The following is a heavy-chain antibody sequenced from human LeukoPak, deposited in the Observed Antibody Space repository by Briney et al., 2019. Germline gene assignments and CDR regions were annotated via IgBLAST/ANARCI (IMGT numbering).Heavy chain of an antibody. J-gene: IGHJ6*02. D-gene: IGHD2-2*01. CDR3: AKDIVVVPAARGEYYYGMDV. CDR2: ISGDGGST. CDR1: GFTFDDLA. V-gene: IGHV3-43*02. Sequence: GGSLRLSWAASGFTFDDLAMHWFRQAPGKGLEWVSLISGDGGSTYYADSVKGRFTISRDNSKNSLYLQMNSLRTEDTALYYCAKDIVVVPAARGEYYYGMDVWGQGTTVTVSS.